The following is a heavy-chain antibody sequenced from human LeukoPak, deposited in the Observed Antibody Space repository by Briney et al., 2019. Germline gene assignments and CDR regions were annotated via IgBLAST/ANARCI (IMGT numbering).Heavy chain of an antibody. J-gene: IGHJ5*02. D-gene: IGHD3-10*01. CDR2: IYYSGST. CDR1: GGSISSYY. CDR3: ARVEFYYGSGSYYNWFDP. Sequence: ETLSLTCTVSGGSISSYYWSWIRQPPGKGLEWIGYIYYSGSTNYNPSLKSRVTISVDTSKNQFSLKLSSVTAADTAVYYCARVEFYYGSGSYYNWFDPWGQGTLVTVSS. V-gene: IGHV4-59*08.